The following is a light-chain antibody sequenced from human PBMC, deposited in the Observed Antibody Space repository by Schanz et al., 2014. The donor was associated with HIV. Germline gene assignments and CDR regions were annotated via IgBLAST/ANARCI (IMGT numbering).Light chain of an antibody. V-gene: IGLV1-40*01. CDR1: SSNIEADYD. CDR2: GNT. CDR3: QSYGSSLSTYVI. J-gene: IGLJ2*01. Sequence: QSVLTQPPSVSGAPGQRVTISCTGSSSNIEADYDIHWYQHLPGAAPKLLIHGNTNRPSGVPARFSASKSGTSASLVITGLQAEDEGDDYCQSYGSSLSTYVIFGGGTKLTVL.